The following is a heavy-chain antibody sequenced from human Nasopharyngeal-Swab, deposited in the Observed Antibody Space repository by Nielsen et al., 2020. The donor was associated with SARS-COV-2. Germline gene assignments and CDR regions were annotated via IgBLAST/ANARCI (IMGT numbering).Heavy chain of an antibody. V-gene: IGHV3-7*01. Sequence: GESLKISCAASGFTVSSNYMSWVRQAPGKGLEWVANIKQDGSEKYCVDSVKGRFTISRDNAKNSLYLQVNSLRAEDTAVYFCARDLSWNFDYWGQGTLITVSS. CDR1: GFTVSSNY. J-gene: IGHJ4*02. D-gene: IGHD6-13*01. CDR2: IKQDGSEK. CDR3: ARDLSWNFDY.